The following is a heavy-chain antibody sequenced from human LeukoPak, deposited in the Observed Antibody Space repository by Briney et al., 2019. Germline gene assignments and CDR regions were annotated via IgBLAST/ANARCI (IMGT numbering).Heavy chain of an antibody. CDR3: ARDPYYHDNSFGAFDV. V-gene: IGHV3-7*01. D-gene: IGHD3-22*01. Sequence: QAGGSLRLSCAASGFTLSTYWMNWVRQAPGKGLEWVANIKQDGSEKYYVDSVKGRFTVSRDNAKNSLYLQMNSLRAEDTAVYYCARDPYYHDNSFGAFDVWGQGTMVTVSS. J-gene: IGHJ3*01. CDR2: IKQDGSEK. CDR1: GFTLSTYW.